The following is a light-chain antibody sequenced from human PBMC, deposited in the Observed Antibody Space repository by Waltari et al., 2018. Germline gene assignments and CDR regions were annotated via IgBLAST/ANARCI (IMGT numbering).Light chain of an antibody. CDR3: QQTDTTPWT. CDR1: QTITNS. Sequence: DIQMTQSPSSLSASVGDSVTITCRAGQTITNSLNWHQQKPGRAPNLLIYAASSLHSGVPSRFSGTGSGTDFTLTISSLQPEDFATYYCQQTDTTPWTFGQGTRLEIK. J-gene: IGKJ1*01. V-gene: IGKV1-39*01. CDR2: AAS.